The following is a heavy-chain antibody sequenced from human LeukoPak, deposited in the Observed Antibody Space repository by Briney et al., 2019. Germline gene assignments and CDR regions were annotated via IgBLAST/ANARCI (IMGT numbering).Heavy chain of an antibody. Sequence: PAGTLSLTCTVSAYSISDGRVWGLIRQPPGKGLELIGSINRSGTTYYNPSLKSRVTMSVDTSNKQFSLKLTSVTAAETAMYYCSRLSHVAGAPKVSWFDPWGQGTLVTVYS. V-gene: IGHV4-38-2*02. D-gene: IGHD1-26*01. CDR1: AYSISDGRV. CDR3: SRLSHVAGAPKVSWFDP. J-gene: IGHJ5*02. CDR2: INRSGTT.